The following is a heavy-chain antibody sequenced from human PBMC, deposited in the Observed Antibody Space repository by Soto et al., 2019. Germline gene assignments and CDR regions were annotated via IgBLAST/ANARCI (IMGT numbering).Heavy chain of an antibody. V-gene: IGHV3-74*01. D-gene: IGHD3-10*01. J-gene: IGHJ3*02. CDR3: LTYYYGSGSSPLDAFDI. CDR1: GFTFSSYW. Sequence: GGSLRLSCAASGFTFSSYWMHWVRQAPGKGLVWVSRINSDGSSTSYADSVKGRFTISRDNSKNTLYLQMNSLRAEDTAVYYCLTYYYGSGSSPLDAFDIWGQGTMVTVSS. CDR2: INSDGSST.